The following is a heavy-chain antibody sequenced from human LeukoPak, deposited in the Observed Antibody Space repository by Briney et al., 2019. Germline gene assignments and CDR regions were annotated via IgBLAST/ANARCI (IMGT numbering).Heavy chain of an antibody. D-gene: IGHD3-10*01. J-gene: IGHJ3*02. Sequence: PGGSLRLSCAASGFTFDACGMHWVRQLPGKGPEWVSLISWDGDNTYYADSVKGRFTISGDNTKNSLYLQMNSLRAEDTALYYCVKDMAIEAFVDAFEIWGQGTMVTVSS. CDR1: GFTFDACG. CDR2: ISWDGDNT. CDR3: VKDMAIEAFVDAFEI. V-gene: IGHV3-43D*03.